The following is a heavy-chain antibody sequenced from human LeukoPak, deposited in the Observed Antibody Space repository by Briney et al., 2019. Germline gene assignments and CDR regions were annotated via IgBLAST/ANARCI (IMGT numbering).Heavy chain of an antibody. D-gene: IGHD4-23*01. Sequence: GGSLRLSCSASGFTFSSFSMHWVRQAPGKALEYVPAIGTTGGTTYYADSVKGRFTISRDDSKNTLFLQMSSLRAEDTAVYYCVKEYGGNFDYWGQGTLVTVSS. V-gene: IGHV3-64D*06. CDR3: VKEYGGNFDY. J-gene: IGHJ4*02. CDR2: IGTTGGTT. CDR1: GFTFSSFS.